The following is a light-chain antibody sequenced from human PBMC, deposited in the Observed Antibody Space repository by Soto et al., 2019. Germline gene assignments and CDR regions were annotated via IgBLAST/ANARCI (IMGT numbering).Light chain of an antibody. Sequence: DIQMTQSPSSLSASVGDRVTITCRASQVIGNYLSWYQQKPGKVPTLLIYGAYTLQSGVPSRFSGSGSGTDFTLTISSLQPEDVAIYYCQKYNSGLITFGQGTRLEIK. J-gene: IGKJ5*01. CDR3: QKYNSGLIT. CDR1: QVIGNY. V-gene: IGKV1-27*01. CDR2: GAY.